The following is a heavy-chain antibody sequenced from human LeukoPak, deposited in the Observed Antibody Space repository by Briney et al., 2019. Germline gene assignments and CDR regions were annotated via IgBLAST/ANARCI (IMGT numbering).Heavy chain of an antibody. CDR2: INHSGST. V-gene: IGHV4-34*01. J-gene: IGHJ6*02. CDR1: GGSFSGYY. Sequence: SETLSLTCAVYGGSFSGYYWSWIRQPPGEGLEWIGEINHSGSTNYNPSLKSRVTISVDTSKNQFSLKLSSVTAADTAVYYCARVPVIRVTIFLEVSYGMDVWGQGTTVTVSS. D-gene: IGHD3-9*01. CDR3: ARVPVIRVTIFLEVSYGMDV.